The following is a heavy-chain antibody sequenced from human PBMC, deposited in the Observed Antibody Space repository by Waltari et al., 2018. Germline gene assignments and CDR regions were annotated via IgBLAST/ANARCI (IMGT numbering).Heavy chain of an antibody. D-gene: IGHD2-21*02. Sequence: QVQLQQWGAGLLKPSETLSLTCAVYGGSFSGYYWSWIRQPPGKGLEWIGEINHSGSTNYNPSLKSRVTISIDTSKKQFSLKLTSVTAADTAVYYCARTSLRRLVVVTHAFDIWGQGTMVTVSS. CDR2: INHSGST. CDR3: ARTSLRRLVVVTHAFDI. J-gene: IGHJ3*02. CDR1: GGSFSGYY. V-gene: IGHV4-34*01.